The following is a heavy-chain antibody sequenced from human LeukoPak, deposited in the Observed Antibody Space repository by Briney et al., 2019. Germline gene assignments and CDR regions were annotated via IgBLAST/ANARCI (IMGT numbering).Heavy chain of an antibody. CDR1: GDSVSNDRAA. CDR3: ARTSLREDSRNWFDP. V-gene: IGHV6-1*01. J-gene: IGHJ5*02. Sequence: SQTLSLTCAISGDSVSNDRAAWHWIRQSPSRGLEWLGRIYYRSKWKNDYPLSVKGRISVDADTSKNQSSLKLSSVTAADTAVYYCARTSLREDSRNWFDPWGQGTLVTVSS. CDR2: IYYRSKWKN. D-gene: IGHD2-2*01.